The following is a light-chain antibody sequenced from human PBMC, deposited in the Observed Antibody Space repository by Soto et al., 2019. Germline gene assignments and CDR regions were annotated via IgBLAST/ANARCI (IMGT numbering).Light chain of an antibody. CDR2: DAS. J-gene: IGKJ4*01. CDR1: QSVSSSY. Sequence: EIVLTQSPGTLSLSPGERATLSCRASQSVSSSYLAWYQQKPGQAPRLLIYDASSRATGIPDRFSGSGSGTDFTLTISRLEPEDFAVYYCQQYGSSPLLLTFGGGTKVDI. CDR3: QQYGSSPLLLT. V-gene: IGKV3-20*01.